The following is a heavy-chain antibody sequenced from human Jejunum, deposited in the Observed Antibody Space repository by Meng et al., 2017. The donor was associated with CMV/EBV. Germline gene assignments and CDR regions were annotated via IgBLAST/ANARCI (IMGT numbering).Heavy chain of an antibody. V-gene: IGHV4-59*01. CDR1: STRTYG. CDR2: IHHSGTT. Sequence: STRTYGWSWIRQSPGKGLEWIGYIHHSGTTNHNPSLRRRVIMSVDTANNQFSLKLTSVTAADTAVYYCARDSYHYGSSTYNWFDPWGQGILVTVSS. CDR3: ARDSYHYGSSTYNWFDP. D-gene: IGHD3-10*01. J-gene: IGHJ5*02.